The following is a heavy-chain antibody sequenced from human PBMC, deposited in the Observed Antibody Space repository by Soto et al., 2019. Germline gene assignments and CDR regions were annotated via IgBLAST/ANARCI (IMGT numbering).Heavy chain of an antibody. V-gene: IGHV3-30-3*01. Sequence: GGSLRLSCAASGFTFSTYGMHWVRQAPGKGLEGVAVISYDGNNKDYADSVKGRFTTSRDNSKNTLYLQMNSLRVEDTAVYYCARDMREGTAHYYGSGSYFNYYYGMDVWGQGTTVTVSS. D-gene: IGHD3-10*01. CDR1: GFTFSTYG. J-gene: IGHJ6*02. CDR2: ISYDGNNK. CDR3: ARDMREGTAHYYGSGSYFNYYYGMDV.